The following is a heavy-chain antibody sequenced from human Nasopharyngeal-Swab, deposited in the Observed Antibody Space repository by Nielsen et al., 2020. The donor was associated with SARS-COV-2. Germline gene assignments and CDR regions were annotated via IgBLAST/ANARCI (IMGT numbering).Heavy chain of an antibody. CDR2: INPHSRGT. V-gene: IGHV1-2*02. D-gene: IGHD3-3*01. J-gene: IGHJ4*02. CDR3: AAAHYDYWSGYPFDQ. Sequence: ASVKVSCKASGYTLTGYYMHWVRQAPGQGLEWMGWINPHSRGTNYAQKLQERVTITRDMSASTVYMELSSLRSEDTAVYYCAAAHYDYWSGYPFDQWGQGTLVTASS. CDR1: GYTLTGYY.